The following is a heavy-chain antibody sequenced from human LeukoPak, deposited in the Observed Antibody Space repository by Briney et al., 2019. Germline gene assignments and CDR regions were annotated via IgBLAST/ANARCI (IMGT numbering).Heavy chain of an antibody. J-gene: IGHJ4*02. V-gene: IGHV1-69*13. CDR2: IIPIFGTA. CDR1: GYTFTGYY. D-gene: IGHD3-10*01. Sequence: EASVKVSCKASGYTFTGYYMHWVRQAPGQGLEWMGGIIPIFGTANYAQKFQGRVTITADESTSTAYMELSSLRSEDTAVYYCASRGDFDYWGQGTLVTVSS. CDR3: ASRGDFDY.